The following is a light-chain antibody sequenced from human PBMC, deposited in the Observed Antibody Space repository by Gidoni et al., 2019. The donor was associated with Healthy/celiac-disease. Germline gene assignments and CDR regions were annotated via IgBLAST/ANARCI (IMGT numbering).Light chain of an antibody. CDR3: QQRSNWPPIT. J-gene: IGKJ4*01. CDR2: DAS. Sequence: EMVLTQSPATLSWAPGERATLSCRASQSVSSYLAWYQQNPGQAPRLLIYDASNRATGIPARFSGSGSGTDFTLTISSLEPEDFAVYYCQQRSNWPPITFGGGTKVEIK. V-gene: IGKV3-11*01. CDR1: QSVSSY.